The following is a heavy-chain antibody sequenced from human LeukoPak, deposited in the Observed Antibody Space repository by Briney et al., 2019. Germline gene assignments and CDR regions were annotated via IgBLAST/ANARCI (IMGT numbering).Heavy chain of an antibody. CDR3: ARDVVGSLDY. J-gene: IGHJ4*02. CDR2: IKGDESAR. CDR1: GFTFSSYW. D-gene: IGHD1-26*01. V-gene: IGHV3-7*01. Sequence: GGSLRLSCAASGFTFSSYWMAXXRQAPGKXLEWVANIKGDESARHQADSVKGRFTISRDNTRNSLYLQMTNLRGDDTAVYYCARDVVGSLDYWGQGTLVTVSS.